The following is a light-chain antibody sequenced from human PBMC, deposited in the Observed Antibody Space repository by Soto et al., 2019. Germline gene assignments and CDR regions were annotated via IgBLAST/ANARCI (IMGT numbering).Light chain of an antibody. CDR2: DVS. Sequence: QSVLTQPASVSGSPGQSITRSCSGTSNDIGVYNYVSWYQQHPGKAAKLIIYDVSNRASGVSNRFSGSKSGNTASLTISGLQAEDEADYYCSSYPSNTVLFGGGTKLTVL. CDR3: SSYPSNTVL. V-gene: IGLV2-14*03. CDR1: SNDIGVYNY. J-gene: IGLJ2*01.